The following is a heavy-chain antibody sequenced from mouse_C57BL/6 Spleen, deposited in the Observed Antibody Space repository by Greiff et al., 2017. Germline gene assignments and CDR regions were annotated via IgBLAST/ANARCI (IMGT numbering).Heavy chain of an antibody. CDR2: IDPSDSYT. Sequence: QVQLQQPGAELVMPGASVKLSCKASGYTFTSYWMHWVKQRPGQGLEWIGEIDPSDSYTNYNQKFKGKSTLTVDKSSSTAYMQLSSLTSEDSAVDYCARRGGDVWYFDVWGTGTTVTVSS. D-gene: IGHD3-3*01. CDR3: ARRGGDVWYFDV. J-gene: IGHJ1*03. V-gene: IGHV1-69*01. CDR1: GYTFTSYW.